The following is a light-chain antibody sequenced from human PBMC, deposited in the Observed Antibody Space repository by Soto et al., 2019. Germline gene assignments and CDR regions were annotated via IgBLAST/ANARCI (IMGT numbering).Light chain of an antibody. J-gene: IGKJ5*01. CDR1: QGVSSY. CDR2: DTS. Sequence: EIVLTQSPATLSLSPWERATLSCRASQGVSSYLAWYQQKPGQAPRLLIYDTSTRATGIPARFSGSGSGTEFTLTISSLQSEDFAVYYCQQYSNWPPITFGQGTRLEIK. V-gene: IGKV3-15*01. CDR3: QQYSNWPPIT.